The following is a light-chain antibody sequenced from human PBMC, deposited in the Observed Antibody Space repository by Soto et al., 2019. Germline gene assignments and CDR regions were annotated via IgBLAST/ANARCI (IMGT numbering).Light chain of an antibody. J-gene: IGLJ3*02. V-gene: IGLV1-51*01. Sequence: QSVLTQPPSVSAAPGQKVTIACSGSSSNIGDNSVSWYQQLPGTAPKLLIYDNSTRPSGIPDRFSGSKSGTSATLGIIGLQTGDEAVYYCGTWDSSLNTVLFGGGTQLTVL. CDR3: GTWDSSLNTVL. CDR2: DNS. CDR1: SSNIGDNS.